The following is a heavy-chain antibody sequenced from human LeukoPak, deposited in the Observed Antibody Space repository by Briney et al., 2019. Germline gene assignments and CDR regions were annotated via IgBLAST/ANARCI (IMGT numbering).Heavy chain of an antibody. V-gene: IGHV4-31*03. Sequence: PSQTLSLTRTVSGGSISSGGHYWSWTRQHPQKGLEWLGYIYYSGNAFYNPSLKSRLTISVDTAKNQLSLNLTSVTAADTAVYYCARTYNWIGFFDPWGQGTLVTVSA. J-gene: IGHJ5*02. D-gene: IGHD1-1*01. CDR2: IYYSGNA. CDR1: GGSISSGGHY. CDR3: ARTYNWIGFFDP.